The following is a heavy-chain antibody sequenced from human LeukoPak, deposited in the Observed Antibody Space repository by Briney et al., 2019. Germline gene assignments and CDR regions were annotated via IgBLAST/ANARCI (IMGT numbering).Heavy chain of an antibody. Sequence: SSETLSLTCTVSGGSISSSSYYWGWIRQPPGKGLEWIGSIYYSGSTYYNPSLKSRVTISVDTSKNQFSLKLSSVTAADTAVYYCARPWRGAARRNWYFDLWGRGTLVTVSS. D-gene: IGHD6-6*01. V-gene: IGHV4-39*07. J-gene: IGHJ2*01. CDR1: GGSISSSSYY. CDR2: IYYSGST. CDR3: ARPWRGAARRNWYFDL.